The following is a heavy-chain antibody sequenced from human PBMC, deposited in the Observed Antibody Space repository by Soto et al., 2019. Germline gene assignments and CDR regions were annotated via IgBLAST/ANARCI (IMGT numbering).Heavy chain of an antibody. D-gene: IGHD1-26*01. J-gene: IGHJ4*02. Sequence: SSETLSLTCAVSGGSISSSNWWSWVRQPPGKGLEWIGEIYHSGSTNYNPSLKSRVTISVDKSKNQFSLKLSSVTAADTAVYYCARVGWEMDTIKGGGHFDYWGQGTLVTVSS. CDR3: ARVGWEMDTIKGGGHFDY. V-gene: IGHV4-4*02. CDR1: GGSISSSNW. CDR2: IYHSGST.